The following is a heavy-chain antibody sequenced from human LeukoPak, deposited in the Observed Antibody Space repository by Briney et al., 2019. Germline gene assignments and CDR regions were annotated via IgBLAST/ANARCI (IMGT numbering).Heavy chain of an antibody. Sequence: PSETLSLTCTFSGASIGTAGYYWTWIRQSPGGGLEWIGYIYYTGSIDYNPSLKSRLTMSLDTSKNQFSLKLRSVTAADTAIYYCARDHSYYFGSQTSTLDVWGQGTAVTVSS. CDR3: ARDHSYYFGSQTSTLDV. CDR2: IYYTGSI. J-gene: IGHJ6*02. CDR1: GASIGTAGYY. V-gene: IGHV4-31*03. D-gene: IGHD3-10*01.